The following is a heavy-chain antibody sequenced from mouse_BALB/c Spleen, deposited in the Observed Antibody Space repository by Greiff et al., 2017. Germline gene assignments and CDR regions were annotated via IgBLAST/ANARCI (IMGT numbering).Heavy chain of an antibody. Sequence: EVHLVESGPELVKPGASVKMSCKASGYTFTSYVMHWVKQKPGQGLEWIGYINPYNDGTKYNEKFKGKATLTSDKSSSTAYMELSSLTSEDSAVYYCAREGDGYSFAYWGQGTLVTVSA. J-gene: IGHJ3*01. D-gene: IGHD2-3*01. CDR1: GYTFTSYV. CDR3: AREGDGYSFAY. V-gene: IGHV1-14*01. CDR2: INPYNDGT.